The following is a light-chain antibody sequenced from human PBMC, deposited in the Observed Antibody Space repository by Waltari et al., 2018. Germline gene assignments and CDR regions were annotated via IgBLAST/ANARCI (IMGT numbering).Light chain of an antibody. V-gene: IGKV2-30*01. CDR2: KVS. CDR3: MQGTHWPWT. CDR1: QTLIYTDGNTY. Sequence: PVTLGQPASMSCRSSQTLIYTDGNTYLSWFLQRPGQSPRRLIYKVSDRDPGVPDRFRGSGSGTDFTLRIKKVEAEDVGVYYCMQGTHWPWTFGQGTKMEIE. J-gene: IGKJ1*01.